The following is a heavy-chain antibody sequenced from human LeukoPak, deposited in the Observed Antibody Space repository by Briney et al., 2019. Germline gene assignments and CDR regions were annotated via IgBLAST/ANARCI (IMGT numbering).Heavy chain of an antibody. V-gene: IGHV1-18*01. J-gene: IGHJ4*02. CDR1: GYTFTSYG. D-gene: IGHD3-3*01. Sequence: ASVKVSCKASGYTFTSYGISWVRQAPGQGLEWMGWIRAYNGNTNYAQKLQGRVTMTRDTSTSTVYMEMSSLRSDDTAVYYCARGLRFLEWPAIYDYYFDYWGQGTLVTVSS. CDR3: ARGLRFLEWPAIYDYYFDY. CDR2: IRAYNGNT.